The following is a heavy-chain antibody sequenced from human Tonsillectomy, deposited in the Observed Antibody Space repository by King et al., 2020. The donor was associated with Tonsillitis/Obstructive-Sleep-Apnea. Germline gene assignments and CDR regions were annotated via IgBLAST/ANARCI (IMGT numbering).Heavy chain of an antibody. V-gene: IGHV1-24*01. J-gene: IGHJ6*03. CDR3: ACPYYDFWSGYPYYYYYYMDV. D-gene: IGHD3-3*01. CDR2: FDPEDGET. CDR1: GYTLTELS. Sequence: GQLVQSGAEVKKPGASVKVSCKVSGYTLTELSMHWVRQAPGKGLEWMGGFDPEDGETIYAQKFQGRVTMTEDTSTDTAYMGLSSLRSEDTAVYYWACPYYDFWSGYPYYYYYYMDVWGKGTTVTVSS.